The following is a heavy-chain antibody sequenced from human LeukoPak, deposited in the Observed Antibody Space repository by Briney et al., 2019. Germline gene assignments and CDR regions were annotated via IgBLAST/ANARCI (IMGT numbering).Heavy chain of an antibody. CDR1: GFTFSSYS. CDR2: ISSSSSTI. V-gene: IGHV3-48*04. Sequence: GGSLRLSCAASGFTFSSYSMNWVRQAPGKGLEWASYISSSSSTIYYADSVKGRFTISRDNAKNSLYLQMNSLRSEDTAVYYCARENRTTYYYGSGSYYNVRFGMDVWGQGTTVTVSS. J-gene: IGHJ6*02. CDR3: ARENRTTYYYGSGSYYNVRFGMDV. D-gene: IGHD3-10*01.